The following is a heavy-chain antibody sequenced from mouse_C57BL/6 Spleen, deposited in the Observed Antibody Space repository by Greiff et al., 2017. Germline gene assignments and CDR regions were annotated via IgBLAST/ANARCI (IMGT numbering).Heavy chain of an antibody. D-gene: IGHD2-3*01. CDR2: IDPSDSET. Sequence: QLQQPGAELVRPGSSVKLSCKASGYTFTSYWMHWVKQRPIQGLEWIGNIDPSDSETHYNQKFEDKATLTVDKSSSTAYMQLSSLTSEDSAVYYCARVGIYDGYSAWFAYWGQGTLVTVSA. J-gene: IGHJ3*01. V-gene: IGHV1-52*01. CDR1: GYTFTSYW. CDR3: ARVGIYDGYSAWFAY.